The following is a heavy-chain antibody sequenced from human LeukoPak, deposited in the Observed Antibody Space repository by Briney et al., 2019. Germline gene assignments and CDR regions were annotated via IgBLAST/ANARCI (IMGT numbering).Heavy chain of an antibody. CDR3: ARGTPFGGYHP. CDR1: GGSISSYY. J-gene: IGHJ5*02. Sequence: SETLSLTSTASGGSISSYYWSWIRQPPGKGLEWIGYIYYSGSTNYNPPLKSRVTISVDTSKNQFSLKLSSVTAAYTAVYYCARGTPFGGYHPWGQGTLVTVSS. CDR2: IYYSGST. D-gene: IGHD3-22*01. V-gene: IGHV4-59*01.